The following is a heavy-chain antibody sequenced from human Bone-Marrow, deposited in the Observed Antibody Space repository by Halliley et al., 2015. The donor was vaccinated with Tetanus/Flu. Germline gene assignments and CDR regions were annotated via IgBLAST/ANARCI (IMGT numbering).Heavy chain of an antibody. D-gene: IGHD6-19*01. CDR2: IDPSDSYT. CDR1: GFNFPSYY. J-gene: IGHJ3*01. V-gene: IGHV5-10-1*01. Sequence: QLVQSGAEVKKPGESLRISCRASGFNFPSYYISWVRQMPGKGLEWMGRIDPSDSYTNYNPSFQGHVTISSDKSSTTASLQWSSLRASATAMYYCATNRAGSVGSFFDVWGLGTMVTVSS. CDR3: ATNRAGSVGSFFDV.